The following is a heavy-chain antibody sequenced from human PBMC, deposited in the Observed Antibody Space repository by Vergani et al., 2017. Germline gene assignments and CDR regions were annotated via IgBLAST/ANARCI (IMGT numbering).Heavy chain of an antibody. CDR2: IQFDGSNQ. J-gene: IGHJ4*02. CDR3: AKHFRGWGIDY. CDR1: GFTLSNYD. Sequence: VHLLESGGGLVQWGGSLRLSCATSGFTLSNYDMQWIRQGPGKGLEFLAFIQFDGSNQYYADSVKGRFTLPRDFSKNTLYLQMNSLRTDDTATYYCAKHFRGWGIDYWGQGTQVIVSS. D-gene: IGHD3-16*01. V-gene: IGHV3-30*02.